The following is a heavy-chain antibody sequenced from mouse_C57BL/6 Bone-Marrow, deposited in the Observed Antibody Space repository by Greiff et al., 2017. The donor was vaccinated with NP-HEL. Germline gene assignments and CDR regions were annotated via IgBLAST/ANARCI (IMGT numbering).Heavy chain of an antibody. D-gene: IGHD2-3*01. Sequence: DVQLQESGPGLVKPSQTVFLTCTVTGISITTGNYRWSWIRQFPGNKLEWIGYIYYSGTITYNPSLTSRTTITRDTPKNQFFLEMNSLTAEDTATYYCARDGPFYDGYYERYFDVWGTGTTVTVSS. CDR1: GISITTGNYR. CDR2: IYYSGTI. J-gene: IGHJ1*03. V-gene: IGHV3-5*01. CDR3: ARDGPFYDGYYERYFDV.